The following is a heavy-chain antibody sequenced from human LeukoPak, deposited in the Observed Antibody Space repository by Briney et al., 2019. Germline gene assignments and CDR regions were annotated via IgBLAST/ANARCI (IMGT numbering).Heavy chain of an antibody. CDR2: INTNTGNP. D-gene: IGHD3-10*01. V-gene: IGHV7-4-1*02. Sequence: ASVKVSCKASGYTFTSYAMNWVRQAPGQGLEWMGWINTNTGNPTYAQGFTGRFVFSLDTSVSTAYLQISSLKAEDTAVYYCATGSMVRGVYWGPYYYYGMDVWGQGTTVTVSS. CDR3: ATGSMVRGVYWGPYYYYGMDV. J-gene: IGHJ6*02. CDR1: GYTFTSYA.